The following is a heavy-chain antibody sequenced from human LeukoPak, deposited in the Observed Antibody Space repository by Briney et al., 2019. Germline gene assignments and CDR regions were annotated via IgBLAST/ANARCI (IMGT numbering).Heavy chain of an antibody. Sequence: GASVKVSCKASGYTFTSYYMHWVRQAPGQGLEWMGWMGPNSGDTGYAQKFQGRVTMTSDSSISTAYMELSSLRSEDTAIYYCVRTPPNWGFDYWGQGTLVTVSS. V-gene: IGHV1-8*02. J-gene: IGHJ4*02. CDR2: MGPNSGDT. CDR3: VRTPPNWGFDY. CDR1: GYTFTSYY. D-gene: IGHD7-27*01.